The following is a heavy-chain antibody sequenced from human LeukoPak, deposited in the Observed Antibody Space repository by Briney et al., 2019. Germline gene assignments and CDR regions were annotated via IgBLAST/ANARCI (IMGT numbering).Heavy chain of an antibody. D-gene: IGHD4-23*01. Sequence: SETLSLTCTVSGGSISSSNYYWGWIRQPPGKGLEWIGSIYYSGRTYYNPSLKSRVTISVDTSKNQFSLKLSSVTAADTAVYYCARGSGTVVTGDYWGQGTLVTVSS. CDR3: ARGSGTVVTGDY. CDR2: IYYSGRT. V-gene: IGHV4-39*07. CDR1: GGSISSSNYY. J-gene: IGHJ4*02.